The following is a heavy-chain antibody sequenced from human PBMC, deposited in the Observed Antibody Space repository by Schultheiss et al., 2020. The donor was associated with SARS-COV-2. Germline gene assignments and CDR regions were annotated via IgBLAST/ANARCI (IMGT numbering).Heavy chain of an antibody. CDR1: GFTFSSYG. CDR3: AKEWYSSGWYSGLAPWYYYYGMDV. CDR2: ISYDGSNK. V-gene: IGHV3-30*18. J-gene: IGHJ6*02. Sequence: GESLKISCAASGFTFSSYGMHWVRQAPGKGLEWVAVISYDGSNKYYADSVKGRFTISRDNSKNTLYLQMNSLRAEDTAVYYCAKEWYSSGWYSGLAPWYYYYGMDVWGQGTTVTVSS. D-gene: IGHD6-19*01.